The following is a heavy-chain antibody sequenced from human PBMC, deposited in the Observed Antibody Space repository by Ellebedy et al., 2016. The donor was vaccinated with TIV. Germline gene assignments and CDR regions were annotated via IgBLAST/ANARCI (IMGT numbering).Heavy chain of an antibody. V-gene: IGHV3-21*04. J-gene: IGHJ6*02. CDR2: ISSSSSYI. CDR3: AKDQGLWFGDLGGMDV. CDR1: GFTFSSYT. D-gene: IGHD3-10*01. Sequence: PGGSLRLSCAASGFTFSSYTMNWVRQAPGKGLEWVSSISSSSSYIYYADSVKGRFTISRDNAKHSLYLQMKSLRAEDTALYYCAKDQGLWFGDLGGMDVWGQGTTVIVSS.